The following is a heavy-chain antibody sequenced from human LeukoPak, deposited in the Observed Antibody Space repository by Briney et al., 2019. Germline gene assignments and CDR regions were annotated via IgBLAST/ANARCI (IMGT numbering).Heavy chain of an antibody. J-gene: IGHJ4*02. CDR2: IYPGDSDT. D-gene: IGHD3-10*01. CDR3: VRHRASAGYYFDF. Sequence: GESLKISCKGSGYSFTSYWIGWVRQMPDKGLEWMGIIYPGDSDTRYSPSFQGQVTMSADKSISSAYLQWSSLKASDTAIYYCVRHRASAGYYFDFWGQGTLVTVSS. V-gene: IGHV5-51*01. CDR1: GYSFTSYW.